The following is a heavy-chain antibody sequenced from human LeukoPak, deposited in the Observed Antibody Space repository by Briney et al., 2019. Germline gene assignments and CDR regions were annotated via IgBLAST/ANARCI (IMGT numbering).Heavy chain of an antibody. V-gene: IGHV3-15*01. Sequence: PGGSLRLSCASSGFTFSNAWMSWVRQAPGKGLEWVGRIKSKTDGGTTDYAAPVKGRFTISRDDSKSTLYLQMNSLKTEDTAVYYCTTDPSNPLYYDILTGYKEFDYWGQGTLVTVSS. CDR2: IKSKTDGGTT. CDR3: TTDPSNPLYYDILTGYKEFDY. J-gene: IGHJ4*02. D-gene: IGHD3-9*01. CDR1: GFTFSNAW.